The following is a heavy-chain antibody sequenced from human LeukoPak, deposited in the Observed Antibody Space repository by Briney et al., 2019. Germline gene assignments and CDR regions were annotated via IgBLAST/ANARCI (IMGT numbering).Heavy chain of an antibody. V-gene: IGHV5-51*01. D-gene: IGHD2-15*01. CDR3: AKQDYCSGGSCYNGDYYFDQ. Sequence: HGESLKISCKGSGYSFTSYWIGWVRQMPGKGLEWMGIIYPGDPDTRYSPSFQGQVTISADKSISTAYLQWSSLKASDTAIYYCAKQDYCSGGSCYNGDYYFDQWGQGTLVTVSS. J-gene: IGHJ4*02. CDR1: GYSFTSYW. CDR2: IYPGDPDT.